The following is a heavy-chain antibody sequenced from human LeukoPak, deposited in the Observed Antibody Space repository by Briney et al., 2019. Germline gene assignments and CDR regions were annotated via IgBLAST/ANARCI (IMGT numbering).Heavy chain of an antibody. D-gene: IGHD2-2*01. CDR2: IYTSGST. CDR3: ARSQRIVVVPAAIVDYYYYMDV. CDR1: GGSISSYY. Sequence: PSETPSLTCTVSGGSISSYYLSWIRQPAGKGLEWIGRIYTSGSTNYNPSLKSRVTMSVDTSKNQFSLKLSSVTAADTAVYYCARSQRIVVVPAAIVDYYYYMDVWGKGTTVTVSS. J-gene: IGHJ6*03. V-gene: IGHV4-4*07.